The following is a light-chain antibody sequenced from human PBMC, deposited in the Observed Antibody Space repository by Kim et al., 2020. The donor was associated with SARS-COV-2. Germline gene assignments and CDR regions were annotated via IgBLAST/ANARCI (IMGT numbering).Light chain of an antibody. CDR1: QGISSY. V-gene: IGKV1-8*01. Sequence: AIRMTQSPSSFSASTGDRVTITCRASQGISSYLAWYQQKPGKAPKLLIYAASTLQSGVPSMFSGSGSGTDFTLTISCLQSEDFATYYCQQYYSYPLTFGGGTKLEI. CDR3: QQYYSYPLT. CDR2: AAS. J-gene: IGKJ4*01.